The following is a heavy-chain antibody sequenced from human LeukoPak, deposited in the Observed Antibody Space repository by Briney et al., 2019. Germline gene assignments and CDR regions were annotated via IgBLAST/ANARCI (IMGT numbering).Heavy chain of an antibody. D-gene: IGHD7-27*01. CDR2: IDGYGTTT. V-gene: IGHV3-74*01. Sequence: GGSLRLSCAASGFTFNSYLMNWVRHAPGKGLVWVSRIDGYGTTTSYEDSVQGRFTISRDNAKNTLYLQMNSLRAEDTAVYYCARDSGADRRYFDLWGRGTLVTVSS. J-gene: IGHJ2*01. CDR1: GFTFNSYL. CDR3: ARDSGADRRYFDL.